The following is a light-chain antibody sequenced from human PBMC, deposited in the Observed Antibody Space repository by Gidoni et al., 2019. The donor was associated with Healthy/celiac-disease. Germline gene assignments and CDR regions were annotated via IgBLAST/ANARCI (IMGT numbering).Light chain of an antibody. J-gene: IGKJ1*01. CDR3: QQFGSSPPWT. Sequence: EIVLTQSPGTLSLSPGERATLSCRASQSVSSHYLAWYQQKPGKAPRLLICGASSRATGIPDRFSGSGSGTAFTLTIRRLVPEDFAVSYCQQFGSSPPWTFGQGTKVEIK. CDR1: QSVSSHY. V-gene: IGKV3-20*01. CDR2: GAS.